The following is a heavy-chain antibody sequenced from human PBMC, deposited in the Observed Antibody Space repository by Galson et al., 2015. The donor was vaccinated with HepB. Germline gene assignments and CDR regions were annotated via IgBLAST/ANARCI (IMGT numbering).Heavy chain of an antibody. V-gene: IGHV3-23*01. CDR1: GFTFSNYA. CDR2: ISGSGGST. CDR3: AKDSAMGYSYGSHWFDP. D-gene: IGHD5-18*01. Sequence: LRLSCAASGFTFSNYAMSWVRQAPGKGLEWVSGISGSGGSTNYADSVKGRFTISRDNPKNTLYLQVNSLRVEDTAVYYCAKDSAMGYSYGSHWFDPWGQGTLVTVSS. J-gene: IGHJ5*02.